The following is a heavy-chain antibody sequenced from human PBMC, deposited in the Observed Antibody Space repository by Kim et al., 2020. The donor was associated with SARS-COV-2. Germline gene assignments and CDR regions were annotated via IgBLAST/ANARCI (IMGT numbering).Heavy chain of an antibody. CDR3: ARLHSGSYNWFDP. D-gene: IGHD1-26*01. Sequence: SRSIQGQVTIAADKSISTAYLQWSSLKASDTAMYYCARLHSGSYNWFDPWGQGTLVAVSS. J-gene: IGHJ5*02. V-gene: IGHV5-51*01.